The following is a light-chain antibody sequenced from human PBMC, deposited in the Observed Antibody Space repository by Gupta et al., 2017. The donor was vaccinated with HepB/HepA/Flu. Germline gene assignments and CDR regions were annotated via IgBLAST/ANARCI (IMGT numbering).Light chain of an antibody. V-gene: IGKV3-15*01. Sequence: TVMTQSPASMSVSPGERATLSCRASQNIYSSLAWYQQKPGQAPRLLIYGASTRATGIPARFSGSGSGTEFTLTISSLQSEDFAVYYCQQDNLRPFTFGRGTKVEIK. CDR2: GAS. CDR3: QQDNLRPFT. J-gene: IGKJ4*01. CDR1: QNIYSS.